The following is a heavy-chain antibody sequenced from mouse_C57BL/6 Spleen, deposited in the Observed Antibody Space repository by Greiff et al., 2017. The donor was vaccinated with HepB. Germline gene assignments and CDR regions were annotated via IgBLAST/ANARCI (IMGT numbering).Heavy chain of an antibody. Sequence: QVQLQQPGAELVRPGSSVKLSCKASGYTFTSYWMHWVKQRPIQGLEWIGNIDPSDSETHYNQKFKDKATLTVDKSSSTAYMQISSLTSEDSAVYYCARSSNYYGSYAMDYWGQGTSVTVSS. D-gene: IGHD1-1*01. CDR1: GYTFTSYW. V-gene: IGHV1-52*01. J-gene: IGHJ4*01. CDR3: ARSSNYYGSYAMDY. CDR2: IDPSDSET.